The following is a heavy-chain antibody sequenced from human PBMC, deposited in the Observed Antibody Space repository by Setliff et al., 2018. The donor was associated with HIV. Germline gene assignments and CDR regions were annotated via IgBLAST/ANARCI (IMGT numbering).Heavy chain of an antibody. V-gene: IGHV2-5*01. D-gene: IGHD3-10*01. J-gene: IGHJ4*02. CDR1: GFSLSTSGVG. CDR2: IYWNANK. Sequence: GSGPTLVNPTPTLTPTCTFSGFSLSTSGVGVGWIRQPPGKALEWLTVIYWNANKYYSPSLRRRLTVTRDTPKNQVVLTMTNMDPVDTATYFCAHTPVSRNQYFFDYWGQGTLVTVSS. CDR3: AHTPVSRNQYFFDY.